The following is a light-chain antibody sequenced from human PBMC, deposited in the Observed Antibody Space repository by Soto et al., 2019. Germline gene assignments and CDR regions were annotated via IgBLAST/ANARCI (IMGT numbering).Light chain of an antibody. CDR3: QQYGSSLSIT. V-gene: IGKV3-20*01. CDR2: GAS. J-gene: IGKJ5*01. Sequence: EIVLTQSPGTLSLSPGERATLSCRASQSVSSSYLAWYQQKPGQAPRLLIYGASSRATGIPDRFSGSGSGTDFTLTISRLEPEDFAAYYYQQYGSSLSITFGQGTRLEIK. CDR1: QSVSSSY.